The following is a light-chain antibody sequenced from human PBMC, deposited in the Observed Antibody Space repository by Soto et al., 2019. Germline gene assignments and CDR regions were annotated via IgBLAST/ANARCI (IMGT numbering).Light chain of an antibody. J-gene: IGKJ1*01. CDR2: GAS. Sequence: EIVMTQSPATQSVSPGERATLSCRASQSVSSKLAWYQQKPGQAPRLLIYGASTRATGIPARFSGSGSGTEFTLTISSLQSEDFAVYYCQQYNNWPPWTFGQGTKVEI. CDR1: QSVSSK. CDR3: QQYNNWPPWT. V-gene: IGKV3-15*01.